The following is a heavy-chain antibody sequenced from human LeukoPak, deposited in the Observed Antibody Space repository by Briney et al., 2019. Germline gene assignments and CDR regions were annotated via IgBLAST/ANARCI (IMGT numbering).Heavy chain of an antibody. D-gene: IGHD1-26*01. CDR1: VGAITSSSYY. J-gene: IGHJ3*02. CDR3: ARQGGSGSYRRSSLFDI. V-gene: IGHV4-39*01. Sequence: SQTLSLTSTVSVGAITSSSYYWGWIRHPPGKGLERGGGIYNSGRTYYNPSLKSRVTISVDTSKHQFSLKLSSVNAGDTAVYYCARQGGSGSYRRSSLFDIWGQGTMVTVSS. CDR2: IYNSGRT.